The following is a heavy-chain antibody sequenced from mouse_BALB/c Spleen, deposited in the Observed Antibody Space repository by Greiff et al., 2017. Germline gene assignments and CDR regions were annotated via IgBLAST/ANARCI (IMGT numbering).Heavy chain of an antibody. Sequence: QVHVKQSGAELVKPGASVKLSCKASGYTFTSYYMYWVKQRPGQGLEWIGEINPSNGGTNFNEKFKSKATLTVDKSSSTAYMQLSSLTSEDSAVYYCTRNYDYGEGFAYWGQGTLVTVSA. J-gene: IGHJ3*01. CDR2: INPSNGGT. CDR3: TRNYDYGEGFAY. V-gene: IGHV1S81*02. CDR1: GYTFTSYY. D-gene: IGHD2-4*01.